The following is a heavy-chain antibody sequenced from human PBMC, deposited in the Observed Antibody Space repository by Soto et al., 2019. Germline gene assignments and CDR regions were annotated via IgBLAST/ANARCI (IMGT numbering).Heavy chain of an antibody. V-gene: IGHV3-66*01. CDR3: ARDVEPGNGFDY. CDR1: GFTFSSNY. J-gene: IGHJ4*02. D-gene: IGHD1-26*01. Sequence: GSLRLSCAASGFTFSSNYMSWVRQAPGKGLEWVSVIYSGGSTYYADSVKGRFTISRDNSKNTLYLQMNSLRAEDTAVYYCARDVEPGNGFDYWGQGTLVTVSS. CDR2: IYSGGST.